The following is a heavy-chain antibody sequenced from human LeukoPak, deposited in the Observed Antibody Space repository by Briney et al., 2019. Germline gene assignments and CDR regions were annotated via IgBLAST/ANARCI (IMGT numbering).Heavy chain of an antibody. CDR1: GGSFSGYY. Sequence: SETLSLTCAVYGGSFSGYYWSWIRQPPGKGLEWIGEINHSGSTNYNPSLKSRVTISVDTSKNQFSLKLSSVTAADTAVYYCARHLDDILTGYYNDAFDIWGQGTMVTVSS. CDR3: ARHLDDILTGYYNDAFDI. D-gene: IGHD3-9*01. V-gene: IGHV4-34*01. CDR2: INHSGST. J-gene: IGHJ3*02.